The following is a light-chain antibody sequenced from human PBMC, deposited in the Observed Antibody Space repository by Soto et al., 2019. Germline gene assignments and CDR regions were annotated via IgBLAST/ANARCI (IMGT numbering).Light chain of an antibody. CDR2: GAS. Sequence: DIQMTQSPSSLSASVGDRVTITCRSSQSISSYLNWYQLKPGKAPKLLIYGASSLQSGAPSTFSGSGSGTHFTLTISSLQPEDVATYYCQQSYETPLTFGGGTKVEIK. J-gene: IGKJ4*01. CDR1: QSISSY. V-gene: IGKV1-39*01. CDR3: QQSYETPLT.